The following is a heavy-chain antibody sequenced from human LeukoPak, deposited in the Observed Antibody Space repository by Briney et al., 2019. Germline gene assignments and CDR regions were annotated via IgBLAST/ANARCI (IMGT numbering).Heavy chain of an antibody. J-gene: IGHJ6*03. CDR1: GGSISSGSYY. CDR3: ARDTTSYYYYYYMDV. Sequence: SETLSLTCTVSGGSISSGSYYWSWIRQPAGRGLEWIGRIYTSGSTNYNPSLKSRVTISVDTSKNQFSLKLSSVTAADTAVYYCARDTTSYYYYYYMDVWGKGTTVTISS. V-gene: IGHV4-61*02. D-gene: IGHD1-1*01. CDR2: IYTSGST.